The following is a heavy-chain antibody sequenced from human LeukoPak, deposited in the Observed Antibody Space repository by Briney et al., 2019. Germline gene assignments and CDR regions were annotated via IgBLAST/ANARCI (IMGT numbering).Heavy chain of an antibody. CDR1: GGSINIYY. D-gene: IGHD6-13*01. J-gene: IGHJ5*01. V-gene: IGHV4-4*07. CDR2: IYTSGST. CDR3: AALSSWFPDS. Sequence: SETLSLTCTVSGGSINIYYWSWIRQPAGKGLEWIGRIYTSGSTNYNPSLKSRVTISRDTSNNQFSLKLNSVTAADTAVYYCAALSSWFPDSWGQGTLVTVSS.